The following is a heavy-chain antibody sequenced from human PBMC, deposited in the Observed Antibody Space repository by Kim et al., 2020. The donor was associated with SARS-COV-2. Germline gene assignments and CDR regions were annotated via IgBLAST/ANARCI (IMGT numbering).Heavy chain of an antibody. J-gene: IGHJ5*02. CDR3: ARDVAYYDILTGHP. V-gene: IGHV3-74*01. Sequence: AESVKGRCTSSRDNAKNTLYLQMNSLRAEDTAVYYCARDVAYYDILTGHPWGQGTLVTVSS. D-gene: IGHD3-9*01.